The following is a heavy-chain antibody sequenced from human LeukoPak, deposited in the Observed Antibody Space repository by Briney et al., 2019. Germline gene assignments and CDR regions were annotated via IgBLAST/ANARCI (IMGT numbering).Heavy chain of an antibody. D-gene: IGHD1-26*01. CDR1: GYSISGGYF. V-gene: IGHV4-38-2*01. CDR3: ARHANSGSYYEGY. J-gene: IGHJ4*02. CDR2: IYPSGST. Sequence: PSETLSLTCAVSGYSISGGYFRGWLRQPPGRGLEWIGRIYPSGSTYYNPTLKSRVTISVETSKHQCTLKLSSGTAADTAVYYCARHANSGSYYEGYWGQGTLVTVSS.